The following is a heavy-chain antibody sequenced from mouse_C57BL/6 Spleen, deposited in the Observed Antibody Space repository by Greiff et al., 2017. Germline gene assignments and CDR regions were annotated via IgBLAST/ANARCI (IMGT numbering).Heavy chain of an antibody. Sequence: QVQLQPGAELVMPGASVKLSCKASGYTFTSYWMHWVKQRPGQGLEWIGEIDPSDSYTNYNQKFKGKSTLTVDKSSSTAYMQLSSLTSEDSAVYYCAGGSSNFDYWGQGTTLTVSS. CDR1: GYTFTSYW. CDR2: IDPSDSYT. D-gene: IGHD1-1*01. CDR3: AGGSSNFDY. V-gene: IGHV1-69*01. J-gene: IGHJ2*01.